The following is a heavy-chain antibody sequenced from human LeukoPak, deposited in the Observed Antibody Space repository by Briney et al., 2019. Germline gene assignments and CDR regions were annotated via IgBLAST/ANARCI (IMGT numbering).Heavy chain of an antibody. J-gene: IGHJ5*02. CDR3: ARDKVIASAGTPNWFDP. D-gene: IGHD6-13*01. CDR2: ISAYDGNT. V-gene: IGHV1-18*01. Sequence: GASVKVSCKASGYTFNSFGISWVRQAPGQGLEWVGWISAYDGNTNYAQGFQGRVTMTTDTSTTTAYMELRSLRSDDTAVYYCARDKVIASAGTPNWFDPWGQGTLVTVSS. CDR1: GYTFNSFG.